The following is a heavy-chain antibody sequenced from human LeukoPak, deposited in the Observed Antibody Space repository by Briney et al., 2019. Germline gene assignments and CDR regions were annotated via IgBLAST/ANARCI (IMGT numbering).Heavy chain of an antibody. D-gene: IGHD2-8*01. J-gene: IGHJ4*02. CDR2: VYHSGIT. V-gene: IGHV4-34*01. CDR3: AREWQYQFDY. CDR1: GGSFSDSY. Sequence: PSETLSLTCAVYGGSFSDSYWAWIRQPPGEGLEWIGSVYHSGITYYTPSLKSRVSISVDTSKNQFSLKVTSVTAADTAVYYCAREWQYQFDYWGQGSLVTVSS.